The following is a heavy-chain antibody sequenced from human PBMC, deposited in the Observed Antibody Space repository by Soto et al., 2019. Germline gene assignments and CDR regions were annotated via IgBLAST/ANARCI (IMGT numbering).Heavy chain of an antibody. Sequence: GGSLRLSCAASGFTFSTYSMNWVRQAPGKGLEWVSSISSASTYIYYADSVKGRFTISRDNAKNLLFLQMNSLRAEDTAVYYCARDCSSTSCYRPPNWFDPWGQGTLVTVS. J-gene: IGHJ5*02. CDR1: GFTFSTYS. CDR2: ISSASTYI. V-gene: IGHV3-21*01. D-gene: IGHD2-2*01. CDR3: ARDCSSTSCYRPPNWFDP.